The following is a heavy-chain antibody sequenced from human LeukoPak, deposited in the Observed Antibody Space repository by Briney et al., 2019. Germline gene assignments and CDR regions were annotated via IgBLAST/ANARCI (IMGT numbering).Heavy chain of an antibody. Sequence: GSLRLSCAASGFTFSDYYMSWIRQAPGKGLEWVSYISSSSSYTNYADSVKGRFTISRDNAKNSLYLQMNSLRAEDTAVYYCARRYCSSASCLFDYWGQGTLVTVSS. CDR1: GFTFSDYY. J-gene: IGHJ4*02. V-gene: IGHV3-11*03. CDR3: ARRYCSSASCLFDY. D-gene: IGHD2-2*01. CDR2: ISSSSSYT.